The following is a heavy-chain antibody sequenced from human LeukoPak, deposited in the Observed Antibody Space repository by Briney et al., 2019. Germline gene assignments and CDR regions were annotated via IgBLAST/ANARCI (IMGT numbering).Heavy chain of an antibody. D-gene: IGHD3-22*01. CDR3: ARSSRGYYDSSGYYYLVY. V-gene: IGHV1-18*01. CDR1: GYTFTSYG. Sequence: ASVKVSCKASGYTFTSYGISWVRQAPGQGLEWMGWISAYNGNTNYAQKLQGRVTMTTDTSTSTAYMELRSLRSDDTAVYYCARSSRGYYDSSGYYYLVYWAREPWSPSPQ. J-gene: IGHJ4*02. CDR2: ISAYNGNT.